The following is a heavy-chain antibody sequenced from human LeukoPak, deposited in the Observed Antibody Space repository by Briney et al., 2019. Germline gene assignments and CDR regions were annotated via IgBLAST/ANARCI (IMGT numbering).Heavy chain of an antibody. CDR2: INSDGSST. Sequence: PGRSLRLSCAASGFTFSSYWMHWVRQAPGKGLVWVSRINSDGSSTSYADSVKGRFTISRDNAKNTLYLQMNSLRAEDTAVYYCASLTVGYCSGGSCADWGQGTLVTVSS. V-gene: IGHV3-74*01. D-gene: IGHD2-15*01. CDR1: GFTFSSYW. CDR3: ASLTVGYCSGGSCAD. J-gene: IGHJ4*02.